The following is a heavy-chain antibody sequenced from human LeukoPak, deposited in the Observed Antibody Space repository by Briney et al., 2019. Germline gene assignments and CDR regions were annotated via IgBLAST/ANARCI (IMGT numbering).Heavy chain of an antibody. D-gene: IGHD2-15*01. Sequence: GGIIPIFGTANYAQKFQGRVTITADESTSSAYMELSSLRSEDTAVYYCARESRYCSGGSCPEYWGQGTLVTVSS. V-gene: IGHV1-69*01. CDR2: IIPIFGTA. CDR3: ARESRYCSGGSCPEY. J-gene: IGHJ4*02.